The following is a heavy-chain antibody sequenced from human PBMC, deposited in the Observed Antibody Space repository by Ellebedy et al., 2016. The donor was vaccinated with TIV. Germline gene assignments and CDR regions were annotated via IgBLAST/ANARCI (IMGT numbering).Heavy chain of an antibody. D-gene: IGHD1-26*01. V-gene: IGHV3-74*01. CDR2: IKSDGSST. CDR1: GFTFRNYW. Sequence: GGSLRLXCAASGFTFRNYWMHWVRQAPGKGLVWVSRIKSDGSSTTYADSVKGRFTISRDNAKNTLYLQMNSLRAEDTAVYYCARDPGELLPGLADYWGQGTLVTVSS. J-gene: IGHJ4*02. CDR3: ARDPGELLPGLADY.